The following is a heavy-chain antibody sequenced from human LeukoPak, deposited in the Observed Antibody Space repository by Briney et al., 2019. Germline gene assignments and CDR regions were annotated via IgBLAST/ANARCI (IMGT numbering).Heavy chain of an antibody. CDR1: GFSLSSYW. J-gene: IGHJ4*02. Sequence: GGSLRLSCAASGFSLSSYWMAWVRQSPEKGLEWVANINQDGGQKHYLESVRGRFTISRDNAKNSPFLEMKSLRVDDTAVYYCTSAPNPFVHWGQGILVTVSS. CDR2: INQDGGQK. V-gene: IGHV3-7*01. CDR3: TSAPNPFVH.